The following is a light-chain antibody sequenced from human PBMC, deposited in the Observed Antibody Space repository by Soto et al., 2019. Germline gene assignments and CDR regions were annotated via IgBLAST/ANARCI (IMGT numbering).Light chain of an antibody. J-gene: IGKJ5*01. CDR3: QQSYTAPSIT. Sequence: DIQMTQSPSSLSASVGDTVIITCRASQSISSFLNWYPKKSGKAPNLLRCGVSRLYGVVPSRFSGSGSGTDFTLSISSLQPEDFATYYCQQSYTAPSITFGQGTRLEIK. CDR2: GVS. CDR1: QSISSF. V-gene: IGKV1-39*01.